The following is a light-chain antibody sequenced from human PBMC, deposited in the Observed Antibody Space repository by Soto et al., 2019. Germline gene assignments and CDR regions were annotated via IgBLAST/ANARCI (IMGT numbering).Light chain of an antibody. V-gene: IGKV1-39*01. CDR2: AAS. CDR1: QTISSS. Sequence: DIQMTQSPSSLSASVDRVTITCRASQTISSSLNWYQQKPGKAPDLLIYAASNLQSGVPSRFSGSGSGSDFTLTISSLQPEDFATYYCQQSYSSPQMYTFGQGTRLEIK. CDR3: QQSYSSPQMYT. J-gene: IGKJ2*01.